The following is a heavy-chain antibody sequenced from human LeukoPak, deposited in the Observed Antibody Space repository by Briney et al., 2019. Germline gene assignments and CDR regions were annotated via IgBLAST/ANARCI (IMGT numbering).Heavy chain of an antibody. CDR2: IRYDGSNK. J-gene: IGHJ4*02. CDR1: GFTFSSYG. Sequence: PGGSLRLSCAASGFTFSSYGMHWVRQAPGKGLEWVAFIRYDGSNKYYADSVKGRFTISRDNSKNTLYLQMNSLRAEDTAVYYCAKAKLRINMIYDYWGQGTLVTVSS. CDR3: AKAKLRINMIYDY. D-gene: IGHD3-22*01. V-gene: IGHV3-30*02.